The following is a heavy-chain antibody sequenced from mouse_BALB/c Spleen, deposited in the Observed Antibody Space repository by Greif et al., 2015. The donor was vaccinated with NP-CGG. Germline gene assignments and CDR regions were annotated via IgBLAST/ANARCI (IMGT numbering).Heavy chain of an antibody. CDR2: ISSGGSYT. CDR3: ARQYYGNYDYYAMDY. V-gene: IGHV5-6*01. D-gene: IGHD2-1*01. J-gene: IGHJ4*01. CDR1: GFTFSSYG. Sequence: EVKVVESGGDLVKPGGSLKLSCAASGFTFSSYGMSWVRQTPDKRLEWVATISSGGSYTYYPDSVKGRFTISRDNAKNTLYLQMSSLKSEDTAMYYCARQYYGNYDYYAMDYWGQGTSVTVSS.